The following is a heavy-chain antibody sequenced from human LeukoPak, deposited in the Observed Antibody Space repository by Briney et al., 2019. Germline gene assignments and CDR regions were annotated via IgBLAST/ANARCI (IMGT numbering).Heavy chain of an antibody. CDR3: AKSLEYSDDSGYLTRIFDY. D-gene: IGHD3-22*01. CDR2: ITGSGST. Sequence: GGPLRLSCAASRFTFSIYGMSWVRQAPGKGLEGVSGITGSGSTYYGDSVKGRFIISRDNSKNTMYVQMISLRAEDTAVYYCAKSLEYSDDSGYLTRIFDYWGQGTLVTVSS. V-gene: IGHV3-23*01. CDR1: RFTFSIYG. J-gene: IGHJ4*02.